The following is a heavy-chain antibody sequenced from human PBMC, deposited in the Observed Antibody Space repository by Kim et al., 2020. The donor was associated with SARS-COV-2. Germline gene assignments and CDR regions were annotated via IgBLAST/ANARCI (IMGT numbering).Heavy chain of an antibody. J-gene: IGHJ3*02. CDR3: ARDTGYYYGSRGYSPDAFDI. CDR2: MYNSGNT. CDR1: GDSISSNY. D-gene: IGHD3-22*01. Sequence: SETLSLTCTVSGDSISSNYWSWIRQPPGKGLECIGFMYNSGNTNYNPSLKSRVTLSVDTSKNQFSLKLSSVTAADTAVYYCARDTGYYYGSRGYSPDAFDICGKGTMVTVSS. V-gene: IGHV4-59*01.